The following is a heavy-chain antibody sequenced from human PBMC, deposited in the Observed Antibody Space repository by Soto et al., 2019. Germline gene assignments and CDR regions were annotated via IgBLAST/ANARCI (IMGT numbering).Heavy chain of an antibody. CDR1: GGSISNYY. J-gene: IGHJ3*02. Sequence: SETLSLTCTVSGGSISNYYWSWIRQPPGKRLEWIGDVTHSGSTNYNPSLKSRVTISVDTSKNQFSLKLSSVTAADTAVYYCARGDYYDSSGYYLGAFDIWGQGTMVTVSS. CDR3: ARGDYYDSSGYYLGAFDI. V-gene: IGHV4-59*12. D-gene: IGHD3-22*01. CDR2: VTHSGST.